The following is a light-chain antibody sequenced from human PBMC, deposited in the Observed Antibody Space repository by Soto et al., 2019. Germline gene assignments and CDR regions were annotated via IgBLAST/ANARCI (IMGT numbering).Light chain of an antibody. CDR1: SSGVGGHNF. CDR3: SSYSSSGTLV. J-gene: IGLJ2*01. Sequence: QSVLTQPASVSGSPGQSITISCTGTSSGVGGHNFVSWYQQHPGRAPKLMIYDVRNRPSGVSNRFSGSKSANTASLTISGLQAEDEADYYCSSYSSSGTLVFGGGTKVTVL. CDR2: DVR. V-gene: IGLV2-14*01.